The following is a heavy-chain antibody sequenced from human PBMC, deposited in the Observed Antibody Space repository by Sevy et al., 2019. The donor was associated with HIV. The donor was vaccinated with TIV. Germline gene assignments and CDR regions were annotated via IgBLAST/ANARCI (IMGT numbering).Heavy chain of an antibody. CDR2: IIPIFGTA. CDR1: GGTFSSYA. D-gene: IGHD5-18*01. Sequence: ASLKVSCKASGGTFSSYAISWVRQAPGQGLEWMGGIIPIFGTANYAQKFQGRVTITADKSTSTAYMELSSLRSEDTAVYYCASGYSYAIFDYWGQGTLVTVSS. J-gene: IGHJ4*02. CDR3: ASGYSYAIFDY. V-gene: IGHV1-69*06.